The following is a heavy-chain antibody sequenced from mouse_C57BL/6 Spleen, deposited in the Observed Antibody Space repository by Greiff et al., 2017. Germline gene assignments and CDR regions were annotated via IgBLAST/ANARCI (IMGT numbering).Heavy chain of an antibody. CDR3: ARWEFITTVVATKDAMDD. V-gene: IGHV1-81*01. Sequence: QVQLQQSGAELARPGASVKLSCKASGYTFTSYGISWVKQRTGQGLEWIGEIYPRSGNTYYNEKFKGKATLTADKSSSTAYMELRSLTSEDSAVYFCARWEFITTVVATKDAMDDWGQGTSVTVSS. CDR2: IYPRSGNT. D-gene: IGHD1-1*01. J-gene: IGHJ4*01. CDR1: GYTFTSYG.